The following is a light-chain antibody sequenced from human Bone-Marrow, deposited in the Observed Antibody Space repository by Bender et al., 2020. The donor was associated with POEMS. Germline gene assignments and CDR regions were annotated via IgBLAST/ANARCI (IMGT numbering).Light chain of an antibody. CDR2: EVN. J-gene: IGLJ1*01. CDR3: CSYAATSAYV. V-gene: IGLV2-23*02. Sequence: QSVLTQPASVSGSPGQSITISCAGTSSDVGTYNLVSWYQQRPGKAPNLIIYEVNKRPSGISHRFSGSKSGNTASLTISGVQPEDEADYHCCSYAATSAYVFGTGTKVTVL. CDR1: SSDVGTYNL.